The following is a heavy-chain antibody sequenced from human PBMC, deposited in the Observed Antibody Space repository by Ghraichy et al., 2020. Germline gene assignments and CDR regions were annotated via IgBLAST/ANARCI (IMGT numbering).Heavy chain of an antibody. D-gene: IGHD3-22*01. CDR3: ARSDYYDSSGFDY. Sequence: GSLRLSCAASGFTFSSYWMHWVLQAPGKGLVWVSRINSDGSSTSYADSVKGRFTISRDNAKNTLYLQMNSLRAEDTAVYYCARSDYYDSSGFDYWGQGTLVTVSS. J-gene: IGHJ4*02. CDR1: GFTFSSYW. CDR2: INSDGSST. V-gene: IGHV3-74*01.